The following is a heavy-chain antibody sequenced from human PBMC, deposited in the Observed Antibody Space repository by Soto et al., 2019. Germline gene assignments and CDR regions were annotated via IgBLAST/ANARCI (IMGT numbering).Heavy chain of an antibody. D-gene: IGHD6-19*01. CDR3: ARAPGLGVARIDY. J-gene: IGHJ4*02. V-gene: IGHV4-59*02. CDR1: GASVTGFY. CDR2: VFHSGSS. Sequence: SETLSLTCTVSGASVTGFYWSWIRQPPGKGLEWIGYVFHSGSSNYNPSLKSRVTISVDTSKSQISLRLTSVTAADTAVYYCARAPGLGVARIDYWGQGTLVTVSS.